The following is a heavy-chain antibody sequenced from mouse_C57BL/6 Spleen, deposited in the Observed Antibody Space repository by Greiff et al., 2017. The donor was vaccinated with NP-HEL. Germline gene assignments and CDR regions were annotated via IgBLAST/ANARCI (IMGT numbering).Heavy chain of an antibody. D-gene: IGHD1-1*01. Sequence: EVQVVESGGDLVKPGGSLKLSCAASGFTFSSYGMSWVRQTPDKRLEWVATISSGGSYTYYPDSVKGRFTISRDNAKNTLYLQMSSLKSEDTAMYYCARRYGSSYDPMDYWGQGTSVTVSS. CDR3: ARRYGSSYDPMDY. V-gene: IGHV5-6*01. CDR2: ISSGGSYT. CDR1: GFTFSSYG. J-gene: IGHJ4*01.